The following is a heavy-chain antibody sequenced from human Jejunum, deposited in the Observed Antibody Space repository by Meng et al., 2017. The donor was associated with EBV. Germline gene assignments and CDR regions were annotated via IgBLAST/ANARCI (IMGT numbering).Heavy chain of an antibody. CDR2: INEDGTHT. J-gene: IGHJ4*02. V-gene: IGHV3-74*01. CDR1: GYTFSNYW. CDR3: SRDLRGPFDY. Sequence: EGQLGGSGGGLVQPGGSLRLSCVGSGYTFSNYWMHWVRQTPGKGLVWVSRINEDGTHTDYADSVKGRFTISRDNAKNTLTLQMNSLRVEDTAVYYCSRDLRGPFDYWGQGTLVTVSS. D-gene: IGHD3-16*01.